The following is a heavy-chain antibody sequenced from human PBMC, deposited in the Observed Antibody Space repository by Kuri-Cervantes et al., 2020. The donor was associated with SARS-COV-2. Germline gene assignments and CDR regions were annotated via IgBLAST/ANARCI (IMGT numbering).Heavy chain of an antibody. D-gene: IGHD6-13*01. CDR3: AGLYSSSWSYDY. Sequence: GGSLRLSCAASGFTFSSYGMHWVRQAPGKGLEWVAFIRYDGSNKHYADSVKGRFTISRDNSKNTLYLQMNSLRAEDTAVYYCAGLYSSSWSYDYWGQGTLVTVSS. V-gene: IGHV3-30*02. CDR2: IRYDGSNK. J-gene: IGHJ4*02. CDR1: GFTFSSYG.